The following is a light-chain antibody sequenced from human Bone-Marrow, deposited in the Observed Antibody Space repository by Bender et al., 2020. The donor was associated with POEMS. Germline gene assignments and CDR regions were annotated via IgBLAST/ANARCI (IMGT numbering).Light chain of an antibody. CDR2: EGS. V-gene: IGLV2-14*01. Sequence: QSALTQPASVSGSPGQSITISCTGTSSDVGAYNFVSWYQQHPGKAPKLIIYEGSKRPSGVPDRFSGSKSGTSASLAITGLQAEDEGDYYCQSYDNSLGGWVFGGGTKLTVL. CDR1: SSDVGAYNF. CDR3: QSYDNSLGGWV. J-gene: IGLJ3*02.